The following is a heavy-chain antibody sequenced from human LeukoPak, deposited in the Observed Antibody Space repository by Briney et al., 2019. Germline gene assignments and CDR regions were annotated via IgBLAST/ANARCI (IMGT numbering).Heavy chain of an antibody. CDR2: INHSGST. CDR1: GGSFSGYY. CDR3: ARRTGSADY. Sequence: PSETLSLTCAVYGGSFSGYYWSWIRQPPGKGLEWIGEINHSGSTNYNPSLKSRVTISVDTSKNQFSLKLSSVTAADTAGYYCARRTGSADYWGQGTLVTVSS. V-gene: IGHV4-34*01. J-gene: IGHJ4*02. D-gene: IGHD3/OR15-3a*01.